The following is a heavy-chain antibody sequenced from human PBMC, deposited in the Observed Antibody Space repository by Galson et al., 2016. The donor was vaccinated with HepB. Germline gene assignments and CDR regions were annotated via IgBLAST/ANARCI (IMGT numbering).Heavy chain of an antibody. J-gene: IGHJ4*01. Sequence: SETLSLTCAVAGDSITSNNFYWGWIRQPPGKGLEWFGSLYNGESTFYNPSLNSPVTLSVDTSKNKFSLKLGSVTAADTAVYFCARMAAPLYFDLWGHGTLVTVSS. V-gene: IGHV4-39*01. CDR3: ARMAAPLYFDL. D-gene: IGHD5-24*01. CDR2: LYNGEST. CDR1: GDSITSNNFY.